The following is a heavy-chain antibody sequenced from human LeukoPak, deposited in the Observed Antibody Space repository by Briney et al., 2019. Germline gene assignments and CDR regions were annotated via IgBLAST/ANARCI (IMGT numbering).Heavy chain of an antibody. D-gene: IGHD6-19*01. CDR1: GFTVSSNY. CDR3: ASTRPGIAVAGPIDY. V-gene: IGHV3-23*01. CDR2: ISGSGGST. Sequence: PGGSLRLSCAASGFTVSSNYMSWVRQAPGKGLEWVSAISGSGGSTYYADSVKGRFTISRDNSKNTLYLQMNSLRAEDTAVYYCASTRPGIAVAGPIDYWGQGTLVTVSS. J-gene: IGHJ4*02.